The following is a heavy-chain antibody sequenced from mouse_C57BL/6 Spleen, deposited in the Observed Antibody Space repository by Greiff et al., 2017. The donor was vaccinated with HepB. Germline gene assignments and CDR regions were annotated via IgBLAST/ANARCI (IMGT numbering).Heavy chain of an antibody. CDR2: ISYDGSN. V-gene: IGHV3-6*01. D-gene: IGHD2-5*01. J-gene: IGHJ1*03. CDR1: GYSITSGYY. Sequence: EVQLVESGPGLVKPSQSLSLTCSVTGYSITSGYYWNWIRQFPGNKLEWMGYISYDGSNNYNPSLKNRISITRDTSKNQFFLKLNSVTTEDTATYYCARDYSNYRYFDVWGTGTTVTVSS. CDR3: ARDYSNYRYFDV.